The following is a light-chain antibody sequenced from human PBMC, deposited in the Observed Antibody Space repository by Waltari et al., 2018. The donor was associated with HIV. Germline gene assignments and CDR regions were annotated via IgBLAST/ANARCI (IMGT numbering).Light chain of an antibody. CDR2: GAS. J-gene: IGKJ5*01. V-gene: IGKV3-20*01. CDR1: QSVSSSF. CDR3: QQYGSSPIT. Sequence: EIVLTQSPGTLSLSQGERATLSCRASQSVSSSFLAWYQQKPGQAPRLLIYGASSRATGIPARFSGSGSGTDFSLTISRLEPEDFAVYSCQQYGSSPITFGQGTRLESK.